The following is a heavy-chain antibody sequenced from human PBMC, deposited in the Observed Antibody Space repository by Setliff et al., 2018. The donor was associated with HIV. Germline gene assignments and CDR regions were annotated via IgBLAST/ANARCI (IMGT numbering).Heavy chain of an antibody. CDR3: ARETAPAHYYGSGSYRLHAFDV. CDR1: GGTFRSQA. V-gene: IGHV1-46*01. J-gene: IGHJ3*01. D-gene: IGHD3-10*01. CDR2: INPRSGST. Sequence: GASVKVSCKTSGGTFRSQAISWVRQAPGQGLEWMGLINPRSGSTNYAQKFQDRVTMTSDTSSNTAYMELSSLRSGDTAVYYCARETAPAHYYGSGSYRLHAFDVWGQGTMVTVSS.